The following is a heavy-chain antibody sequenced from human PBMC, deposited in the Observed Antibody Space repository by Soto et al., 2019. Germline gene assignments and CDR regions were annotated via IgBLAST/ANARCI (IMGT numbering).Heavy chain of an antibody. CDR1: GFTFSDYA. CDR3: ARGSCSGGTCYNMDV. V-gene: IGHV3-30-3*01. Sequence: QVQLVESGGGVVQSGRSLRLSCAASGFTFSDYAIHWVRQAPGKGLQWVAVISFDGNNHHYADSVKGRFSISRDNSNNTVSLQMNSLRPEDTAVHYCARGSCSGGTCYNMDVWGQGTTVTVSS. CDR2: ISFDGNNH. J-gene: IGHJ6*03. D-gene: IGHD2-15*01.